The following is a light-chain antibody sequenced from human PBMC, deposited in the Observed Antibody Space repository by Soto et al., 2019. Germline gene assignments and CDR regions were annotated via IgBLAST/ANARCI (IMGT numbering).Light chain of an antibody. Sequence: SVLTQPASVSGSPGQSITISCTGTSSDVGGYNYVSWYQQHPGKAPKLMIYEVSNRPSGVSNRFSGSKSGNTASLTISGLQAEDEADYYCSSYTSSSTLDVCGTGTKLTVL. V-gene: IGLV2-14*01. CDR2: EVS. CDR1: SSDVGGYNY. J-gene: IGLJ1*01. CDR3: SSYTSSSTLDV.